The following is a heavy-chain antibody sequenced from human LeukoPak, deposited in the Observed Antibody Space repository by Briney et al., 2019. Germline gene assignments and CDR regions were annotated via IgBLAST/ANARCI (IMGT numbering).Heavy chain of an antibody. D-gene: IGHD4-23*01. CDR2: IKPDGNDK. V-gene: IGHV3-7*01. Sequence: PGGSLRLSCVASGFTFSIHWMTWVRQAPGKGLEWVATIKPDGNDKFFVDSVKGRFTISRDNAKNSLYLQMNSLRAEDTAVYYCARDKDYGDKRLLDYWGQGTLVTVSS. J-gene: IGHJ4*02. CDR1: GFTFSIHW. CDR3: ARDKDYGDKRLLDY.